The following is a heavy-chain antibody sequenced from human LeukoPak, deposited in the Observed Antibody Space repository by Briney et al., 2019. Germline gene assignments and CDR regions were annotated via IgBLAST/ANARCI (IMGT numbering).Heavy chain of an antibody. D-gene: IGHD1-26*01. CDR2: DSHGGRT. CDR1: GYPMSSDYY. V-gene: IGHV4-38-2*01. J-gene: IGHJ4*02. Sequence: SETLSLTCVVSGYPMSSDYYWGWIRQPPGKGLEWIVSDSHGGRTYYNPSFKSRVTTSVATSKNEVSLRLRSGTAADTAVYYCAGIVGNIEVFDYWGRGTLVTVSS. CDR3: AGIVGNIEVFDY.